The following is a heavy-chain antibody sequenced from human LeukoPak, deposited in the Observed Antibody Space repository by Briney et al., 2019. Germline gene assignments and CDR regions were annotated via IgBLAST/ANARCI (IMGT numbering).Heavy chain of an antibody. CDR3: ARRMKGGVTFRGTFDY. D-gene: IGHD2-21*02. Sequence: SETLSLTCTVSGGSILTIGYYWGWIRQPPGKGLEWIGSIYYSGSTYYNPSLESRVTISADTSRNHFSLKLTSAIAADTAVYYCARRMKGGVTFRGTFDYWGPGTLVTVSS. J-gene: IGHJ4*02. CDR1: GGSILTIGYY. V-gene: IGHV4-39*02. CDR2: IYYSGST.